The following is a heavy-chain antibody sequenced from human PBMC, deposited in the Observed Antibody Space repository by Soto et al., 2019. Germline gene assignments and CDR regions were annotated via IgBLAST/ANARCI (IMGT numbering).Heavy chain of an antibody. D-gene: IGHD2-8*01. CDR2: INPSGGST. V-gene: IGHV1-46*01. J-gene: IGHJ4*02. CDR1: GYTFTSYY. Sequence: GASVKVSCKASGYTFTSYYMHWVRQAPGQGLEWMGIINPSGGSTSYAQKFQGRVTMTRDTSTSTVYMELSSLRSEDTAVYYCARDLGCTNGVCYISHYWGQGSLVTVS. CDR3: ARDLGCTNGVCYISHY.